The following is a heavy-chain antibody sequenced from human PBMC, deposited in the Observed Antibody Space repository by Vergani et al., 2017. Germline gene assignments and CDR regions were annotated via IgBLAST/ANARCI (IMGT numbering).Heavy chain of an antibody. J-gene: IGHJ6*02. Sequence: QVQLVQSGAEVKKPGASVKVSCKASGYTFTSYGISWVRQAPGQGLEWMGWISAYNGNTNYAQKLQGRVTMTTDTSTSTAYMELRSLRSDDTAVYYCARAHYXILTGYFKLYYYYGMDVWGQGTTVTVSS. D-gene: IGHD3-9*01. CDR3: ARAHYXILTGYFKLYYYYGMDV. CDR1: GYTFTSYG. V-gene: IGHV1-18*01. CDR2: ISAYNGNT.